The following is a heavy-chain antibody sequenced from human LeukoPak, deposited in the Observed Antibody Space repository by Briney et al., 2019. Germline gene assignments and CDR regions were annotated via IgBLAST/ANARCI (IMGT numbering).Heavy chain of an antibody. V-gene: IGHV5-51*01. D-gene: IGHD3-10*01. CDR1: GYSFTNYW. Sequence: GESLKISCKGSGYSFTNYWIGWVRQMPGKGLEWMGIIYPGDSDTKYSPSFRGQVAISVDKSISTAYLQWSSLRASDTDMYYCARVSDITMVRGVIYPTAFDYWGQGTLVTVSS. CDR3: ARVSDITMVRGVIYPTAFDY. J-gene: IGHJ4*02. CDR2: IYPGDSDT.